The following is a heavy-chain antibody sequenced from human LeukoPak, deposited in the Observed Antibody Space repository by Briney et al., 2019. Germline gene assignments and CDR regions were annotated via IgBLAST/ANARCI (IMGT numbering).Heavy chain of an antibody. J-gene: IGHJ3*02. CDR2: IYYSGST. V-gene: IGHV4-59*01. Sequence: SETLSLTCTVSGGSISSYYWSWIRQPPGQGLEWIGYIYYSGSTNYNPSLKSRVTISVDTSKNQFSLKLSSVTAADTAVYYCAMPYSSNWYGAFDIWGQGTMVTVSS. CDR1: GGSISSYY. CDR3: AMPYSSNWYGAFDI. D-gene: IGHD6-13*01.